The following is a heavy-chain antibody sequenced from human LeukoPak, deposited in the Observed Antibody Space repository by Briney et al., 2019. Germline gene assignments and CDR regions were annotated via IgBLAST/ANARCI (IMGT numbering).Heavy chain of an antibody. D-gene: IGHD6-19*01. J-gene: IGHJ4*02. CDR1: GGTISSSSYY. Sequence: PSETLSLTCTVSGGTISSSSYYWGWIRQPPGKGLEWIGSIYYSGSTYYNPSLKSRVTISVDTSKNQFSLKLSSVTAADTAVYYCARVERAGHFDYWGQGTLVTVSS. CDR3: ARVERAGHFDY. V-gene: IGHV4-39*07. CDR2: IYYSGST.